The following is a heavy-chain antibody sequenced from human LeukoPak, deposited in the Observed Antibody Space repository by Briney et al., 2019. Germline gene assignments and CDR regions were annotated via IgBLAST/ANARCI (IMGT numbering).Heavy chain of an antibody. CDR2: INHSGSS. J-gene: IGHJ4*02. Sequence: SETLSLTCAVDGGSFSFYYWSWIRQTPGKGLEWIGEINHSGSSNYNPSLKSRVTISVDTSKNQFSLKLNSVTAADTAVYYCARRSQDFDFWGQGILITVSA. V-gene: IGHV4-34*01. CDR3: ARRSQDFDF. CDR1: GGSFSFYY.